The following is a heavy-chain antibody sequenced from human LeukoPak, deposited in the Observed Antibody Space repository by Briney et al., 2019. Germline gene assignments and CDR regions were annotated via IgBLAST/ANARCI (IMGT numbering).Heavy chain of an antibody. CDR2: ISWNSGSI. V-gene: IGHV3-9*01. Sequence: GRSLRLSCAASGFTFDDYAMHWVRQAPGKGLERVSGISWNSGSIGYADSVKGRFTISGDNAKNSLYLQMNSLRAEDTALYYCAKGSSGRGGTVTFDYWGQGTLVTVSS. CDR3: AKGSSGRGGTVTFDY. CDR1: GFTFDDYA. J-gene: IGHJ4*02. D-gene: IGHD4-17*01.